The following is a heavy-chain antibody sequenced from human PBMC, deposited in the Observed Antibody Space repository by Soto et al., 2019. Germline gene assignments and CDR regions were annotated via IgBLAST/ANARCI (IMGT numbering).Heavy chain of an antibody. Sequence: QLQLVQSGAEVREPGSSVKVSCKASGGTFSSYTVIWVRQAPGQGLEWMGGITPTLNIAKYAEKFQGRVTITADESTNTVNMHLSSLRSEDTAVYFCARGYYSGSNPSSFDYWGQGTRVAVSS. CDR1: GGTFSSYT. D-gene: IGHD1-26*01. J-gene: IGHJ4*02. CDR2: ITPTLNIA. CDR3: ARGYYSGSNPSSFDY. V-gene: IGHV1-69*01.